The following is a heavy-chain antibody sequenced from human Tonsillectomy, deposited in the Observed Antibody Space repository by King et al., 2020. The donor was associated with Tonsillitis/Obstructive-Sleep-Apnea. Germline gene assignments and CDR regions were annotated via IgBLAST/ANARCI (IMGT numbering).Heavy chain of an antibody. Sequence: VQLVESGGGLVQPGGSLRLSCAASGFTFSSSWLNWVRQAPGKGLEWVDNINPDGSEKPYVVSVNGRFTISRDNAKNSLCMQMNSLRAEDTAVYYCASWGVYDSHYWGQGTLVTVSS. CDR1: GFTFSSSW. D-gene: IGHD5/OR15-5a*01. J-gene: IGHJ4*02. CDR2: INPDGSEK. CDR3: ASWGVYDSHY. V-gene: IGHV3-7*02.